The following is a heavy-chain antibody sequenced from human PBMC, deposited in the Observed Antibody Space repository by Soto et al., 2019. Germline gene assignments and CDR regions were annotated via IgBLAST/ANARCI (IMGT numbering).Heavy chain of an antibody. V-gene: IGHV1-69*02. CDR2: IIPILGIA. CDR3: ARGGYGSGRNNYYYYGMDV. J-gene: IGHJ6*02. D-gene: IGHD3-10*01. Sequence: SVKVSCKASGGTFSSYTISWVRQAPGQGLEWMGRIIPILGIANYAQKFQGRVTITADKSTSTAYMELSSLRSEDTAVYYCARGGYGSGRNNYYYYGMDVWGQGTTVTVSS. CDR1: GGTFSSYT.